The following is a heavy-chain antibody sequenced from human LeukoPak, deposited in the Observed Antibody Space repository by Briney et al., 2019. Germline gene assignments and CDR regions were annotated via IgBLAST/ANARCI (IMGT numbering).Heavy chain of an antibody. CDR1: GYTFTSYG. D-gene: IGHD2-2*02. CDR3: ARGYCSSTSCYTGQNWFDP. V-gene: IGHV1-18*01. J-gene: IGHJ5*02. Sequence: ASVKVSCKASGYTFTSYGISWVRQAPGQGLEWMGWISAYNGNTNYAQKLQGRVTMTTDTSTSTAHMELRSLRSDDTAVYYCARGYCSSTSCYTGQNWFDPWGQGTLVTVSS. CDR2: ISAYNGNT.